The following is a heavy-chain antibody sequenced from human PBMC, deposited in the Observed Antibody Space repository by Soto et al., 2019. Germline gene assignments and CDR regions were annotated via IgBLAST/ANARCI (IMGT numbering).Heavy chain of an antibody. V-gene: IGHV3-23*01. J-gene: IGHJ4*02. CDR2: ISGSGGST. CDR3: ASRIAAAGTGYFDY. CDR1: GFTFSSYA. Sequence: GGSLRLSCAASGFTFSSYAMSWVRQAPGKGLEWVSAISGSGGSTYYADSVKGRFTISRDNSKNTLYRQMNSLRAEDTAVYYCASRIAAAGTGYFDYWGQGTLVTVCS. D-gene: IGHD6-13*01.